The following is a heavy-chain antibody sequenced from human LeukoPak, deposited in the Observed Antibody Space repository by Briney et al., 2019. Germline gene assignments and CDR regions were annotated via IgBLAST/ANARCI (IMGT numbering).Heavy chain of an antibody. CDR3: ARASRKRLVGDY. J-gene: IGHJ4*02. CDR2: INHSGST. Sequence: SEALALTCAGYGGAFRGHYWSWIRQPPGKGLEWIGEINHSGSTNYNPSLKSRVTISVDTSKNQFSLKLSSVTAADTAVYYCARASRKRLVGDYWGQGTLVTVSS. CDR1: GGAFRGHY. D-gene: IGHD5-12*01. V-gene: IGHV4-34*01.